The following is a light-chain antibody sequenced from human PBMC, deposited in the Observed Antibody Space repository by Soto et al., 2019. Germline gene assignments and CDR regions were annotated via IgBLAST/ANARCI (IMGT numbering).Light chain of an antibody. J-gene: IGLJ1*01. CDR2: SND. CDR1: VSNIGSNT. CDR3: AAWDDSLNAYV. V-gene: IGLV1-44*01. Sequence: QSVLTQPPSASGPPGQRVTISCSGSVSNIGSNTVNWYQHLPGTAPRFLIYSNDQRPSGVPDRVSGSKSGTSASLAISGLQSEDEAGYYCAAWDDSLNAYVFGTGTNVTVL.